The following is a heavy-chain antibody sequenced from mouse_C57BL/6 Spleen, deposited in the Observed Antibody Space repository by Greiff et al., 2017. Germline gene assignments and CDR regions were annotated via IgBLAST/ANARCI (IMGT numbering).Heavy chain of an antibody. CDR3: ARWLLLFYAMDY. J-gene: IGHJ4*01. V-gene: IGHV1-76*01. CDR1: GYTFTDYY. Sequence: QVQLKQSGAELVRPGASVKLSCKASGYTFTDYYINWVKQRPGQGLEWIARIYPGSGNTYYNEKFKGKATLTAEKSSSTAYMQLSSLTSEDSAVYFCARWLLLFYAMDYWGQGTSVTVSS. CDR2: IYPGSGNT. D-gene: IGHD2-3*01.